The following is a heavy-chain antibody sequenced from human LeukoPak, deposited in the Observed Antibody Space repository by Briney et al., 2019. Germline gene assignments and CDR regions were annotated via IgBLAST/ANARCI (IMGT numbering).Heavy chain of an antibody. Sequence: SETLSLTCTVSGGSISSGSYYWSWIRQPAGKGLEWIGRIYTSGSTNYNPSLKSRVTMSVDTSKNQFSLKLSSVTAADTAVYYCASNSGSYYYYYYMDVWGKGTTVTVSS. D-gene: IGHD1-26*01. V-gene: IGHV4-61*02. CDR1: GGSISSGSYY. CDR2: IYTSGST. CDR3: ASNSGSYYYYYYMDV. J-gene: IGHJ6*03.